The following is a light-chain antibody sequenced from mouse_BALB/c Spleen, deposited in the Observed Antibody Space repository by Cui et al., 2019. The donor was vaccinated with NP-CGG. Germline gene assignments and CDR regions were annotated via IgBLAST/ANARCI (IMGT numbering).Light chain of an antibody. CDR3: ALWYSNHWV. CDR1: TGAVTTSNY. Sequence: QAVVTQQSALTISPGETVTLTCRSSTGAVTTSNYANWVQEKPDHLFTGLIGGTNNRTPGVPARSSGSLIGDKAALTITGAQTEDEAIYFCALWYSNHWVFGGGTKLTVL. J-gene: IGLJ1*01. V-gene: IGLV1*01. CDR2: GTN.